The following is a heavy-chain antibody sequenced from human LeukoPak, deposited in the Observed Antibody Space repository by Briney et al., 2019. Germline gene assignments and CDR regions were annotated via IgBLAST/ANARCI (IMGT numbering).Heavy chain of an antibody. V-gene: IGHV3-21*01. Sequence: PGGSLRLSCAASGFNFNIYSMYWVRQAPGKGLEWVSSISSSSTYIFDADSVKGRFTISRDNAKNSVYLQMNDLRAEDTAVYYCASRNWGWGQGTLVTVSS. CDR1: GFNFNIYS. CDR3: ASRNWG. CDR2: ISSSSTYI. J-gene: IGHJ4*02. D-gene: IGHD3-16*01.